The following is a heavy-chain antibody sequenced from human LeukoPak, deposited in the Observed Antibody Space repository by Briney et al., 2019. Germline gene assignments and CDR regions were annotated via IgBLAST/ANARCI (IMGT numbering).Heavy chain of an antibody. CDR2: ISSSSSYI. CDR1: GFTFSSNS. Sequence: PGGSLRLSCAASGFTFSSNSMNWVRQAPGEGLEWVSSISSSSSYIYYADSVKGRFTISRDNAKNSLYLQMNSLRAEDTAVYYCARDRGSPHMDVWGQGTTVTVSS. J-gene: IGHJ6*02. D-gene: IGHD6-6*01. V-gene: IGHV3-21*01. CDR3: ARDRGSPHMDV.